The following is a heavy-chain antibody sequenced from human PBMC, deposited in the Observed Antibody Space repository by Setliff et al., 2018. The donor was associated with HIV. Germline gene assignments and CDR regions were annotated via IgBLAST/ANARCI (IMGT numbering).Heavy chain of an antibody. CDR3: ARQSTTSRDFDS. J-gene: IGHJ4*02. D-gene: IGHD2-2*01. CDR2: VSYTGTT. Sequence: TLSLTCTASYATLSTADYYWTWIRQPPGEGLEWIGLVSYTGTTRYSPSLRSRISISIDASKNKFSLQLSSVTAADTAVYYCARQSTTSRDFDSWGQGTLVTVSS. CDR1: YATLSTADYY. V-gene: IGHV4-30-4*01.